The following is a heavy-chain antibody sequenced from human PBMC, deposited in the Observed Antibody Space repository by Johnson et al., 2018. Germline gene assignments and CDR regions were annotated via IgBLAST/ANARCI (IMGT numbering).Heavy chain of an antibody. CDR1: GFTFSSYG. V-gene: IGHV3-30*18. D-gene: IGHD2-8*01. CDR3: AKDSAGYCTNGVCSPANAFDI. CDR2: ISYDGSNK. Sequence: QVQLVESGGGVVQPGRSLRLSCAASGFTFSSYGMHWVRQAPGKGLEWVAVISYDGSNKYYADSVKGRFTISRDNSKNTLYLQMNSLRAEDTAVYYCAKDSAGYCTNGVCSPANAFDIWGQGTMVTVSS. J-gene: IGHJ3*02.